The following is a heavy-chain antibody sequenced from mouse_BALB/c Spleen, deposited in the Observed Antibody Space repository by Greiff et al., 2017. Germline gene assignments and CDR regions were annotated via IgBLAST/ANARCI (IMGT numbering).Heavy chain of an antibody. J-gene: IGHJ3*01. D-gene: IGHD1-1*01. CDR1: GFSLTSYG. CDR3: AREDYYGSSYAY. CDR2: IWAGGST. Sequence: VQVVESGPGLVAPSQSLSITCTVSGFSLTSYGVHWVRQPPGKGLEWLGVIWAGGSTNYNSALMSRLSISKDNSKSQVFLKMNSLQTDDTAMYYCAREDYYGSSYAYWGQGTLVTVSA. V-gene: IGHV2-9*02.